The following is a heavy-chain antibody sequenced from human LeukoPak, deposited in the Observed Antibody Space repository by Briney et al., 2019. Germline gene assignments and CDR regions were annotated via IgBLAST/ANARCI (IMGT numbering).Heavy chain of an antibody. CDR1: GGSISSSSYY. CDR2: IYYSGST. D-gene: IGHD3-10*01. V-gene: IGHV4-39*07. Sequence: SETLSLTCTVSGGSISSSSYYWGWIRQPPGKGLEWIGSIYYSGSTYYNPSLKSRVTISVDTSKNQFSLKLSSVTAADTAVYYCARDRSATSHRELLYTPFDYWGQGTLVTVSS. CDR3: ARDRSATSHRELLYTPFDY. J-gene: IGHJ4*02.